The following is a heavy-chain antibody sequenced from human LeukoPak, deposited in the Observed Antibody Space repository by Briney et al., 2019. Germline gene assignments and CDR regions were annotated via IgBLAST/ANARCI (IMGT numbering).Heavy chain of an antibody. D-gene: IGHD3-9*01. J-gene: IGHJ4*02. V-gene: IGHV1-2*02. CDR2: INPNNGDT. CDR1: GYIFTTYF. CDR3: AREGGYDILTGYQDY. Sequence: ASVKVSCKASGYIFTTYFIHWVRQAPGQGLEWMGWINPNNGDTNYVQKFQGRVTMTRDTSISTAYMGLTRLRSDDTAVYYCAREGGYDILTGYQDYWGQGTLVTVSS.